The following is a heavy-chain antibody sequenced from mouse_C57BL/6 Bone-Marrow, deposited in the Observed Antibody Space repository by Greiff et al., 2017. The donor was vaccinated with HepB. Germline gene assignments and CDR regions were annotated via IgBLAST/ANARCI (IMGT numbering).Heavy chain of an antibody. CDR2: IDPSDSYT. CDR3: ARSGNVFRV. D-gene: IGHD3-1*01. Sequence: QVQLQQSGAELVRPGTSVKLSCKASGYTFTSYWMHWVKQRPGQGLEWIGVIDPSDSYTNYNQKFKGKATLTVDTSSSTAYMQLSSLTSEDSAVYYCARSGNVFRVWGQGTLVTVSA. CDR1: GYTFTSYW. J-gene: IGHJ3*01. V-gene: IGHV1-59*01.